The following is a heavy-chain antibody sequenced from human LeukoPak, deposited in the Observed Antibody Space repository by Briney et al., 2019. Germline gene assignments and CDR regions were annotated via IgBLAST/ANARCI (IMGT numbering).Heavy chain of an antibody. V-gene: IGHV3-7*03. Sequence: GGSLRLSCAASGFTFSSYWMSWVRQAPGKGLEWVANIKHDGSEKYYVDSVKGRFTISRDNAKDSLYLQMNSLRAEDTALYYCARGYFVRNDYWGQGTLVTVSS. J-gene: IGHJ4*02. CDR3: ARGYFVRNDY. D-gene: IGHD3-10*02. CDR1: GFTFSSYW. CDR2: IKHDGSEK.